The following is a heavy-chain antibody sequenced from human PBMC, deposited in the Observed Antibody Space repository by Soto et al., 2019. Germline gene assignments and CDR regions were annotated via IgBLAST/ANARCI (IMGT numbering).Heavy chain of an antibody. Sequence: SETVSLTXTVSGGSISSSSYYWGWIRQPPGKGLEWIGSIYYSGSTYYNPSLKSRVTISVDTSKNQFSLKLSSVTAADTAVYYCASHVYQLLSRWFDPWGQGTLVTVSS. J-gene: IGHJ5*02. CDR1: GGSISSSSYY. CDR3: ASHVYQLLSRWFDP. V-gene: IGHV4-39*01. CDR2: IYYSGST. D-gene: IGHD2-2*01.